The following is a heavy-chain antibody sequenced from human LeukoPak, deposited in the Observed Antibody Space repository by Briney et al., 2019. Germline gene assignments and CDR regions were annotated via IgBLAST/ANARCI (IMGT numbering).Heavy chain of an antibody. J-gene: IGHJ3*02. Sequence: GGSLRLSCAASGFTFSSYEMNWVRQAPGKGLEWVSYISSSGSTIYYADSVKGRFAISRDNAKNSLYLQMNSLRAEDTAVYYCARVRWSTHPDAFDIWGQGTMVTVSS. CDR3: ARVRWSTHPDAFDI. D-gene: IGHD4-23*01. CDR1: GFTFSSYE. V-gene: IGHV3-48*03. CDR2: ISSSGSTI.